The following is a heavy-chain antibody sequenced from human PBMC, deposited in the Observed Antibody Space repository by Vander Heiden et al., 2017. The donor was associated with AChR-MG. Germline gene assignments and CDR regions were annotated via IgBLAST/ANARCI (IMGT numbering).Heavy chain of an antibody. V-gene: IGHV4-59*08. J-gene: IGHJ5*02. CDR2: IYYSGST. Sequence: QVQLQESGPGLVKPSETLSLTCTVSGGSISSYYWSWIRQPPGKGLEWIGYIYYSGSTNYNPSLKSRVTISVDTSKNQFSLKMSSVTAADTAVYYCARTSGSNWFDPWGQGTLVTVSS. D-gene: IGHD3-10*01. CDR3: ARTSGSNWFDP. CDR1: GGSISSYY.